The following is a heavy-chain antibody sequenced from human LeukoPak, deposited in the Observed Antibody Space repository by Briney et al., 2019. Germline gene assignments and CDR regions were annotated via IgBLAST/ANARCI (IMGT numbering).Heavy chain of an antibody. J-gene: IGHJ6*02. V-gene: IGHV4-59*12. D-gene: IGHD6-6*01. CDR3: ARDWCSSSSLCSYSYVMDV. Sequence: PSETLSLTCTVSGGSISTYFWSWIRQPPGKGLEWIGYVYYSGSTNYNPSLKSRVSISVDTSRNQFSLKLSSVTAADTAVYYCARDWCSSSSLCSYSYVMDVWGQGTTVTVSS. CDR2: VYYSGST. CDR1: GGSISTYF.